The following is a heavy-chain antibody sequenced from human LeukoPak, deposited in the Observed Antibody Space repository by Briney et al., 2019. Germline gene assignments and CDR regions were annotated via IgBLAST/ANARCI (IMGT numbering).Heavy chain of an antibody. Sequence: ASVKVSCKASGYIFINHGISWVRQAPGQGLEWMGWISAYNGRTEYAPKFQDRVTMTTDTSTTTAYMELRSLTSDDTAVYYWGRWAPNPNDSWGQGTLVTVS. J-gene: IGHJ5*01. V-gene: IGHV1-18*01. CDR3: GRWAPNPNDS. CDR1: GYIFINHG. CDR2: ISAYNGRT.